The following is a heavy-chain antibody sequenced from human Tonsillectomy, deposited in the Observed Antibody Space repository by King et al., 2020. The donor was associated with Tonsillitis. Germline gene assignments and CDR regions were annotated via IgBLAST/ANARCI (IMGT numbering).Heavy chain of an antibody. J-gene: IGHJ4*02. CDR3: ARGNPQCTNGVCLNFEY. V-gene: IGHV3-23*04. CDR2: TSGSGGST. Sequence: VQLVESGGTLVQPGGSLRLSCAGTGFTFSRYVMAWVRQGPGKGLEWVSGTSGSGGSTHYTGSVTGRFTVSRDNSKNTMYLQMNDLRVEDTAVYYCARGNPQCTNGVCLNFEYWVQGTLVTVSS. CDR1: GFTFSRYV. D-gene: IGHD2-8*01.